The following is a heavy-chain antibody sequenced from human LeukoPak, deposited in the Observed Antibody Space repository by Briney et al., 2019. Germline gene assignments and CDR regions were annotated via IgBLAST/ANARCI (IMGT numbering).Heavy chain of an antibody. D-gene: IGHD6-13*01. Sequence: SQTLSLTCAISGDSVSSNSAAWNWIRQSPSRGLEWLGRTYYRSKWYNDYAVSVKSRITINPDTSKNQFSLQLNSVTPEDTAVYYCARGLGIAAAGTVILRFDPWGQGTLVTVSS. V-gene: IGHV6-1*01. J-gene: IGHJ5*02. CDR1: GDSVSSNSAA. CDR3: ARGLGIAAAGTVILRFDP. CDR2: TYYRSKWYN.